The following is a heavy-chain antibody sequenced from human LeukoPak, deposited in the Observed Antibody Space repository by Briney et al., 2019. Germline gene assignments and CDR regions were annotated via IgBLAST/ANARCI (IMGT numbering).Heavy chain of an antibody. CDR3: ARLSSYREFDY. D-gene: IGHD3-16*01. CDR1: GYTFTGNY. Sequence: GASVKVSRTASGYTFTGNYMHWVRQAPGQGPEWMGWINPNSGGTNYAQMFQGRVTMTRDTSISTAYMELSRLRSDDTAVYYCARLSSYREFDYWGQGTLVTVSS. J-gene: IGHJ4*02. CDR2: INPNSGGT. V-gene: IGHV1-2*02.